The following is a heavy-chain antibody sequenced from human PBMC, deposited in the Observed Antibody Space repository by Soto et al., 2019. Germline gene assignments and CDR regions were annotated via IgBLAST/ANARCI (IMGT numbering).Heavy chain of an antibody. CDR1: GFMFSNHG. V-gene: IGHV3-33*01. Sequence: QVQLVESGGGVVQPGRSLRLSCAASGFMFSNHGMHWVRQAPGKGLEWVAVIWSDGNNRYYPDSVKGRFPITRDNSKNTVYLQMKRLRAEDTAVYYCVRGDNWHDAASDYWGQGTLVTVSS. CDR2: IWSDGNNR. J-gene: IGHJ4*02. CDR3: VRGDNWHDAASDY. D-gene: IGHD1-1*01.